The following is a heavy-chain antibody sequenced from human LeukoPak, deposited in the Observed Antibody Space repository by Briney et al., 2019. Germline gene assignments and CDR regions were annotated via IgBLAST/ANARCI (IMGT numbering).Heavy chain of an antibody. Sequence: PGGSLRLSCAASGFTFSNAWMNWVRQAPGKGLEWVGRIKSKTDGGTTDYAAPVKGRFTISRDDSKNTLYLQMNSLKTEDTAVYYCARVRLRLGSEDYWGQGTLVTVSS. D-gene: IGHD3-10*01. V-gene: IGHV3-15*07. CDR1: GFTFSNAW. CDR2: IKSKTDGGTT. J-gene: IGHJ4*02. CDR3: ARVRLRLGSEDY.